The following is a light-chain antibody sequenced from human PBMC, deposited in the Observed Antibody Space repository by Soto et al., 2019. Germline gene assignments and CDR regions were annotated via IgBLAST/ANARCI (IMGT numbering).Light chain of an antibody. J-gene: IGKJ2*01. CDR2: GAS. CDR1: QSVSSN. V-gene: IGKV3-15*01. CDR3: QQYNNWPPYT. Sequence: EIVMTQSPATLYVSRGERATLACWASQSVSSNLAWYQQKPGQAPRLLIYGASTRATGIPARFSGSGSGTEFTLTISSLQSKDFAVYSCQQYNNWPPYTFGQATKLEIK.